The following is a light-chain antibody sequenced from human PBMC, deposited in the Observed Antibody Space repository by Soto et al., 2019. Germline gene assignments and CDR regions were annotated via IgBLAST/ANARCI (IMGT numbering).Light chain of an antibody. J-gene: IGLJ2*01. V-gene: IGLV2-14*03. CDR1: SSDIGDYKF. CDR3: SSYTSGSALIL. Sequence: QSALTQPASVSESPGQSITISCTGTSSDIGDYKFVSWYQQHPGKAPKLIIFDVSRRPSGVSSRFTGSKSGNTASLTISGLQADDEVDYHCSSYTSGSALILFGGGTKVTVL. CDR2: DVS.